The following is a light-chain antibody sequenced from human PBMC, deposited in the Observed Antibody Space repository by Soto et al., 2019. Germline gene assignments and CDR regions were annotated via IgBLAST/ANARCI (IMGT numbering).Light chain of an antibody. CDR3: QQYYSFPHT. V-gene: IGKV1D-8*01. CDR1: QGISSY. Sequence: VIWMTQSPSLLSASTGDRVTISCRVSQGISSYLAWYQQKPGKAPELLIYAASTLQSGVPSRFSGSGSGTDFTLTISCLQSEDVATYYCQQYYSFPHTFGQGTKLEIK. CDR2: AAS. J-gene: IGKJ2*01.